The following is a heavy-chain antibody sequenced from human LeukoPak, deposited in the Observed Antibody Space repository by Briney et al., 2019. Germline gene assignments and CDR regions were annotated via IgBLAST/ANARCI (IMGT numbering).Heavy chain of an antibody. V-gene: IGHV4-39*07. CDR2: IYYSGST. J-gene: IGHJ4*02. CDR3: ARGVGLFDY. Sequence: PSETLSLTCTVSGGSISSSSYYWGWIRQPPGKGLEWIGSIYYSGSTYYNPSLKSRVTISVDTSKNQFSLKLSSVTAADTAVYYCARGVGLFDYWGQGTLVTVSS. D-gene: IGHD1-26*01. CDR1: GGSISSSSYY.